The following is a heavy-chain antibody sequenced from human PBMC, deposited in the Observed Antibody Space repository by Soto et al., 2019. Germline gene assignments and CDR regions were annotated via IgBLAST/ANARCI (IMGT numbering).Heavy chain of an antibody. J-gene: IGHJ2*01. CDR2: ISGYNGNI. CDR1: GYTSSIYG. Sequence: QGQLVQSGAEVKKPGASVNVSCKASGYTSSIYGISWVRQAPGQGLEWMAWISGYNGNIKYAQKFQGRVTVATDTTTTGAYMELRRLRSDDTAVYYCARDVSGGTYPWFFDLWGRGTLVTFSS. V-gene: IGHV1-18*04. D-gene: IGHD1-26*01. CDR3: ARDVSGGTYPWFFDL.